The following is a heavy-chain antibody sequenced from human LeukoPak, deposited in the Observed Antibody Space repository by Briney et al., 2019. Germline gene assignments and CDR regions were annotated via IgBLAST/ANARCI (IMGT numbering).Heavy chain of an antibody. CDR3: AKDASPGYFDL. CDR2: ITNDGSAT. Sequence: PGGSLRLSCAVSGFTFRSYWMHWVRQGPGKGLAWVSRITNDGSATDYADSVKGRFTISRDNAENTLYLHMNSLTDEDTAVYYCAKDASPGYFDLWGRGTLVTVS. CDR1: GFTFRSYW. D-gene: IGHD2-15*01. J-gene: IGHJ2*01. V-gene: IGHV3-74*01.